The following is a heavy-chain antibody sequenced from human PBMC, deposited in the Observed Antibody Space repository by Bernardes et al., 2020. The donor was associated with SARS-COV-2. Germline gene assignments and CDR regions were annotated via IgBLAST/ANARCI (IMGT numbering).Heavy chain of an antibody. V-gene: IGHV1-18*01. D-gene: IGHD3-10*01. CDR1: GYTFTSYD. CDR2: ISAYNGNT. Sequence: ASVKVSCKASGYTFTSYDISWVRQAPGQGLEWMGWISAYNGNTNYAQKLQGRVTMTTDTSTSTAYMELRSLRSDDTAVYYCARELGALGFGEDWFDRWGHGTMVSVCS. J-gene: IGHJ5*02. CDR3: ARELGALGFGEDWFDR.